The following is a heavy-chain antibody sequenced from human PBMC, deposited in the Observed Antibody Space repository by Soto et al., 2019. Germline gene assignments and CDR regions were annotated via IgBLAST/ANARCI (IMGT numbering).Heavy chain of an antibody. CDR1: GXTFSNYE. Sequence: GGPLRLSCSASGXTFSNYEMHWVRQAPRKGLEYVSGISNNGAHTDYATSVKGRFTISRDNSENTLYLQMGSLRAEDMALYYCARRGYGSRWPNVYMDVWGKGTTVTVSS. CDR3: ARRGYGSRWPNVYMDV. V-gene: IGHV3-64*01. J-gene: IGHJ6*03. CDR2: ISNNGAHT. D-gene: IGHD6-13*01.